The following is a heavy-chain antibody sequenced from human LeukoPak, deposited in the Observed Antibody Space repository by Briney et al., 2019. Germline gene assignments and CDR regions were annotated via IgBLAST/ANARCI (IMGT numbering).Heavy chain of an antibody. Sequence: GGSLRLSCTVSGFTVSSNSMSWVRQAPGKGLEWVSFIYSGTIHYSDSVKGRFTISRDNSKNTLYLQMNSLIAADTAVYYCARRAGAYSHPYDYGGQGTLVTVSS. V-gene: IGHV3-53*01. J-gene: IGHJ4*02. D-gene: IGHD4/OR15-4a*01. CDR1: GFTVSSNS. CDR2: IYSGTI. CDR3: ARRAGAYSHPYDY.